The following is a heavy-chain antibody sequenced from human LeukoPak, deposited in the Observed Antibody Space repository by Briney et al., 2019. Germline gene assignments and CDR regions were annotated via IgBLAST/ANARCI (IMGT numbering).Heavy chain of an antibody. CDR1: GGTFSSYA. CDR3: AREGLAYCGGDCYSLN. Sequence: GASVKVSCKASGGTFSSYAISWVRQAPGQGLEWMGRIIPIFGTANYAQKFQGRVTITTDESTSTAHMELSSLRSEDTAVYYCAREGLAYCGGDCYSLNWGQGTLVTVSS. V-gene: IGHV1-69*05. D-gene: IGHD2-21*02. J-gene: IGHJ4*02. CDR2: IIPIFGTA.